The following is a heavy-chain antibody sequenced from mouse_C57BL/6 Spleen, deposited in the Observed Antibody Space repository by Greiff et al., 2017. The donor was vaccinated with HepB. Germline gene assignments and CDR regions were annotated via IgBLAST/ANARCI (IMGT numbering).Heavy chain of an antibody. D-gene: IGHD1-1*01. CDR3: AMVGTVVEGYAMDY. Sequence: QVHVKQPGAELVKPGASVKVSCKASGYTFTSYWMHWVKQRPGQGLEWIGRIHPSDSDTNYNQKFKGKATLTVDKSSSTAYMQLSSLTSEDSAVYYCAMVGTVVEGYAMDYWGQGTSVTVSS. CDR1: GYTFTSYW. V-gene: IGHV1-74*01. J-gene: IGHJ4*01. CDR2: IHPSDSDT.